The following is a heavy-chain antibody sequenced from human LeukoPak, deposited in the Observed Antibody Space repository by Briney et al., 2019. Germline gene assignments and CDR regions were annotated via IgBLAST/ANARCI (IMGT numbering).Heavy chain of an antibody. J-gene: IGHJ5*02. D-gene: IGHD3-10*02. V-gene: IGHV4-4*07. CDR2: IYTSWST. CDR3: ARDYVRGVPWFDP. CDR1: GGSISSYY. Sequence: SETLSLTCAVSGGSISSYYWSWIRQPAGKGLEWIGRIYTSWSTNYNPSLKSRVTMSVDTSKNQFSLKLSSVTAADTAAYHCARDYVRGVPWFDPWGQGTLVTVSS.